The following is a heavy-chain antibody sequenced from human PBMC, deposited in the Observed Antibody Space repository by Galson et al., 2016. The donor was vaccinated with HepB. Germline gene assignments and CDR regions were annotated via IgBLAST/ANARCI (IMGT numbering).Heavy chain of an antibody. Sequence: SLRLSCAASGFTFNYYGMIWVRQAPGKGLEWVSYISIGSSRIYYADSVKGRFTISRDNAKNSLFLQMNSLRDEDTAVYFCVGDRDGQRHMVHGEYWGQGTLVTVSS. J-gene: IGHJ4*02. D-gene: IGHD3-10*01. CDR3: VGDRDGQRHMVHGEY. CDR2: ISIGSSRI. CDR1: GFTFNYYG. V-gene: IGHV3-48*02.